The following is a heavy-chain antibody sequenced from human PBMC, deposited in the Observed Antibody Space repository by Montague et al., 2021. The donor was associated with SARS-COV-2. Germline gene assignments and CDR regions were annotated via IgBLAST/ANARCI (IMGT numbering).Heavy chain of an antibody. CDR3: TRLPRGSGTWGYFDY. CDR2: MHDSGTA. Sequence: SETLSLTCTVSDGSIRSYYWNWMRQTPGKGLEWIGYMHDSGTANYNPSLRSRVTLMVDASRNQFSLELSSVTAADTAMYYCTRLPRGSGTWGYFDYWAQGTLVTVPS. J-gene: IGHJ4*02. CDR1: DGSIRSYY. V-gene: IGHV4-59*08. D-gene: IGHD3-10*01.